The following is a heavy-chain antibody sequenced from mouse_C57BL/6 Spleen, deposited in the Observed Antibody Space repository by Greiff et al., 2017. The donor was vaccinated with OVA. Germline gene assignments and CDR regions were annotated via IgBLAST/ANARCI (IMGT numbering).Heavy chain of an antibody. CDR2: ISSGGSYT. CDR1: GFTFSSYG. CDR3: ARQEYFDV. J-gene: IGHJ1*03. V-gene: IGHV5-6*01. Sequence: EVKVVESGGDLVKPGGSLKLSCAASGFTFSSYGMSWVRQTPDKRLEWVATISSGGSYTYYPDSVKGRFTISRDNAKNTLYLQMSSLKSEDTAMYDCARQEYFDVWGTGTTVTVSS.